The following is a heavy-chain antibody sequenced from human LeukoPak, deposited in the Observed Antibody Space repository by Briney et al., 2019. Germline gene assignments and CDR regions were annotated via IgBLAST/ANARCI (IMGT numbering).Heavy chain of an antibody. J-gene: IGHJ6*02. V-gene: IGHV3-30*18. D-gene: IGHD6-13*01. CDR2: ISYDGSKK. CDR1: GFTFNSYG. Sequence: GGSLRLFCAASGFTFNSYGMHWVRQAPGKGLEWVAVISYDGSKKDYAGSVKGRFTISRDNSKNAVYLQMNSLRAEDTAVYYCVKEQQLLPPYYYGIDGWGQGATVTVTS. CDR3: VKEQQLLPPYYYGIDG.